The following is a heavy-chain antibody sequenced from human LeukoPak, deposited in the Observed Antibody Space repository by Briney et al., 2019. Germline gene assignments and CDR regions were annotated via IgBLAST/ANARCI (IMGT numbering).Heavy chain of an antibody. V-gene: IGHV4-59*01. CDR1: GGSISSYY. CDR3: ARGHSGSYTRTYYYYYMDV. Sequence: SETLSLTCTVSGGSISSYYWGWIRQPPGKGLEWIGYIYYSGSTNYNPSPKSRVTISVDTSKNQFSLKLSSVTAADTAVYYCARGHSGSYTRTYYYYYMDVWGKGTTVTVSS. J-gene: IGHJ6*03. D-gene: IGHD1-26*01. CDR2: IYYSGST.